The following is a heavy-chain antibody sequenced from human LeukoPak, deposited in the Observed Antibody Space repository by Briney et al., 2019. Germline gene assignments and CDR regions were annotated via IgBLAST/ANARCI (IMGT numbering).Heavy chain of an antibody. D-gene: IGHD3-10*01. Sequence: ASVKVSCKASGYTFTSYYMHWVRHAPGRGLEWMGIINPSGGSATYAQNFQGRVTMTRDTSTTTVYMELTSLRSEDTAVYYCARDGQPGAHYGLKSHGFDFWGQGTLVTVSS. CDR3: ARDGQPGAHYGLKSHGFDF. CDR1: GYTFTSYY. J-gene: IGHJ4*02. V-gene: IGHV1-46*01. CDR2: INPSGGSA.